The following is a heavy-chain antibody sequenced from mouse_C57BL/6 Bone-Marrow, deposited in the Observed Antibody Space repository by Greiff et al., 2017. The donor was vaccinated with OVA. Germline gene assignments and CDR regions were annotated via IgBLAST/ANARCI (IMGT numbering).Heavy chain of an antibody. CDR2: IDPSDSYT. D-gene: IGHD2-3*01. CDR3: ARGGGYYENY. CDR1: GYTFTSYW. V-gene: IGHV1-50*01. Sequence: QVHVKQPGAELVKPGASVKLSCKASGYTFTSYWMQWVKQRPGQGLEWIGEIDPSDSYTNYNQKFKGKATLTVATSSSTASMQLSSLTSEDSVVYYCARGGGYYENYWGQGTTLTVSS. J-gene: IGHJ2*01.